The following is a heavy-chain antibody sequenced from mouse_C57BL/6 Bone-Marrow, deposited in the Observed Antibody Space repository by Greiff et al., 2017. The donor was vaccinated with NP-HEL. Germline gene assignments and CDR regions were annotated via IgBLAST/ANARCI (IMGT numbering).Heavy chain of an antibody. Sequence: DVKLVESGGGLVQPGESLKLSCESNEYEFPSHDMSWVRKTPEKRLELVAAINSDGGSTYSPDTMERRFLISRAHTKKTLYLQMSSLRSDDTALYYFARRPRYYGSSYSYWYFDVWGTGTTVTVSS. CDR3: ARRPRYYGSSYSYWYFDV. J-gene: IGHJ1*03. D-gene: IGHD1-1*01. CDR2: INSDGGST. V-gene: IGHV5-2*03. CDR1: EYEFPSHD.